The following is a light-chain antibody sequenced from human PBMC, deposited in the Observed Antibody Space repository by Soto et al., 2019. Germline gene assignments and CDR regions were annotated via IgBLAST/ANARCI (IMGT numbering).Light chain of an antibody. V-gene: IGKV3-11*01. CDR2: HAS. J-gene: IGKJ2*01. CDR1: QSVSSY. CDR3: QQRSNWPT. Sequence: EIVLTQSQATLSLSPGERATLSCRANQSVSSYLAWYQQKPGQAPRLLIYHASNRATGIPARFSGSGSGTDFTLTIGSREPEDFAVSCCQQRSNWPTVGQGTKLEI.